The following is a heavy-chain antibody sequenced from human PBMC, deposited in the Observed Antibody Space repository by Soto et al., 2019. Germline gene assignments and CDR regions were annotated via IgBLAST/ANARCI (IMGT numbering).Heavy chain of an antibody. V-gene: IGHV4-34*01. J-gene: IGHJ4*01. Sequence: PSETLSLTCAVYGGSFSGYYRSWIRQPPGKGLEWIGEINHSGSTNYNPSLKSRVTISVDTSKNQFSLKLSSVTAADTAVYYCARVVTAAAGDLFDYWGHGTLVTVSS. D-gene: IGHD6-13*01. CDR3: ARVVTAAAGDLFDY. CDR1: GGSFSGYY. CDR2: INHSGST.